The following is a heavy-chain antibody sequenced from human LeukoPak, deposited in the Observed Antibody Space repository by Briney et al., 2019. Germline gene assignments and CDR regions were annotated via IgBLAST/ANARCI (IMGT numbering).Heavy chain of an antibody. CDR1: GFTFSSYS. CDR2: ISSSSSYI. D-gene: IGHD3-22*01. CDR3: ARDSSGYFNWFDP. J-gene: IGHJ5*02. Sequence: GSLRLSCAASGFTFSSYSMNWVRPAPGKGLGWVSSISSSSSYIYYADSVKGRFTISRDNAKKSLYLQMNSLRAEDTAVYYCARDSSGYFNWFDPWGQGTLVTVSS. V-gene: IGHV3-21*01.